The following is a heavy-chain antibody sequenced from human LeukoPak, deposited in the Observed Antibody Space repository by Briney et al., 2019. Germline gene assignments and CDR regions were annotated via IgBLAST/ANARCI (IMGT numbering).Heavy chain of an antibody. CDR2: KYYSGSA. CDR1: GVSVSDGRYY. J-gene: IGHJ3*02. CDR3: ATPYCSSISCLDVFNM. D-gene: IGHD2-2*01. V-gene: IGHV4-31*03. Sequence: PSETLSLTCSVSGVSVSDGRYYWTWIRQHPGKGLEWIGYKYYSGSAKYNQSLKSRLTISIDTSKNQFSLHLSSVTAADTATYYCATPYCSSISCLDVFNMWGQGTRVTVSS.